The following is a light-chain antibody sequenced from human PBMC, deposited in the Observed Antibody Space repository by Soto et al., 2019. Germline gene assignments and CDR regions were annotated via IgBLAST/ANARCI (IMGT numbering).Light chain of an antibody. J-gene: IGLJ2*01. CDR2: EDY. V-gene: IGLV1-51*02. CDR1: TSNIGRNY. Sequence: QSVLTQPPSVSAAPGQRVTISCSGTTSNIGRNYVSWYQQVPGTAPKLLIYEDYRRPSGIPDRFSGSKSGASATLDITGLQTGDEALYFCGTWDTRLKIVFCGGTALTVL. CDR3: GTWDTRLKIV.